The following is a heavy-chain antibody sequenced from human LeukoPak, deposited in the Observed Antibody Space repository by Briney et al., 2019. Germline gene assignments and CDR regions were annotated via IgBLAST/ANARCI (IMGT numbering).Heavy chain of an antibody. CDR2: ISGSGGST. J-gene: IGHJ4*02. Sequence: TGGSLRLSCAASGFTFSSYAMSWVRQAPGKGLEWVSAISGSGGSTYYADSVKGRFTISRDNSKNTLYLQMNSLRAEDTAVYYCAKVFHRWGVWGSYRPYYFDYWGQGTLVTVSS. D-gene: IGHD3-16*02. V-gene: IGHV3-23*01. CDR1: GFTFSSYA. CDR3: AKVFHRWGVWGSYRPYYFDY.